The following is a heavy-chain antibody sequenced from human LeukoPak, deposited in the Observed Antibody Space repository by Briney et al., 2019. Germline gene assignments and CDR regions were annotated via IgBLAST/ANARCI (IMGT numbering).Heavy chain of an antibody. CDR3: AREPESRCDFWSGYSHTIYGMDV. Sequence: PGGSLRLSCAASGFTFSSYGMHWVRQAPGKGLEWVAVIWYDGSNKYYADSVKGRFTISRDNSKNTLYLQMNSLRAEDTAVYYCAREPESRCDFWSGYSHTIYGMDVWGQGTTVTVSS. D-gene: IGHD3-3*01. CDR1: GFTFSSYG. J-gene: IGHJ6*02. V-gene: IGHV3-33*01. CDR2: IWYDGSNK.